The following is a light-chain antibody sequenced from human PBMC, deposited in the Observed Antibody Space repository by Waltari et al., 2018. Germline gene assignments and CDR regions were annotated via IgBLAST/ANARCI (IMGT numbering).Light chain of an antibody. CDR2: EDY. CDR3: QSFDQTSEV. Sequence: FLLTQPHSVSESPGKTVTLSCTRSGGSIDSSYVQWYQQRPGSAPTTVIYEDYRRPSGVPDRFSGSIDSSSNSASLTISGLRTEDEADYYCQSFDQTSEVFGGGTKVTVL. V-gene: IGLV6-57*03. J-gene: IGLJ3*02. CDR1: GGSIDSSY.